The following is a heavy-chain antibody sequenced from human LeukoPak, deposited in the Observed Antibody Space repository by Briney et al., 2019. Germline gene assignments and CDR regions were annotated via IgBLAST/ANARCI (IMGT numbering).Heavy chain of an antibody. Sequence: SEALSLTCTVSGGSISSYYWSWIRQPPGKGLEWIGYIYYSGSTNYNPSLKSRVTISVDTSKNQFSLKLSSVTAADTAVYYCASFDFQAGGYYYGMDVWGQGTTVTVSS. CDR2: IYYSGST. CDR1: GGSISSYY. D-gene: IGHD3-3*01. V-gene: IGHV4-59*01. CDR3: ASFDFQAGGYYYGMDV. J-gene: IGHJ6*02.